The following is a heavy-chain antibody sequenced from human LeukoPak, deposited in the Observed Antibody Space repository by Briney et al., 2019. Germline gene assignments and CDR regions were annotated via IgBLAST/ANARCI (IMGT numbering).Heavy chain of an antibody. Sequence: PSETLSLTCTVSGASISGHYWIWIRQPPGRGLKWIGYIYSAGTTNYSPSLSSRVTISVDASKNQLSLNLRFVTATDTAVYHCARHNPPPTGFCSGTSCFMSGSQYFYMDVWGKGTSVTVS. D-gene: IGHD2-2*01. V-gene: IGHV4-4*09. CDR2: IYSAGTT. CDR1: GASISGHY. CDR3: ARHNPPPTGFCSGTSCFMSGSQYFYMDV. J-gene: IGHJ6*03.